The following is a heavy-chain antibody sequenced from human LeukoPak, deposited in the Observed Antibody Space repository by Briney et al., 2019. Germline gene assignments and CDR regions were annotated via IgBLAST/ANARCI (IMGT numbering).Heavy chain of an antibody. V-gene: IGHV3-66*01. Sequence: GGSLRLSCGASGFTVSSNYMTWVRQAPGKGLECASVMYRGGSAYYADSVKGRFTLSRDNSKNTLYLQMDNLRVEDTAVYYCARVDNSGFHPFDYWGQGTLVTVSS. CDR3: ARVDNSGFHPFDY. J-gene: IGHJ4*02. D-gene: IGHD3-22*01. CDR1: GFTVSSNY. CDR2: MYRGGSA.